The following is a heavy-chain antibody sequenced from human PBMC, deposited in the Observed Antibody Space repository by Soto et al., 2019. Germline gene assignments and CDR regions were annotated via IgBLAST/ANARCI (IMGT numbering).Heavy chain of an antibody. Sequence: GGSLRLSCAASGFTFSSYAMHWVRQAPGKGLEWVAVISYDGSNKYHADSVKGRFTISRDNSKNTLYLQMNSLRAEDTAVYYCARDRRYYYDNSGPLDYWGQGTLVTVSS. CDR1: GFTFSSYA. V-gene: IGHV3-30-3*01. J-gene: IGHJ4*02. D-gene: IGHD3-22*01. CDR3: ARDRRYYYDNSGPLDY. CDR2: ISYDGSNK.